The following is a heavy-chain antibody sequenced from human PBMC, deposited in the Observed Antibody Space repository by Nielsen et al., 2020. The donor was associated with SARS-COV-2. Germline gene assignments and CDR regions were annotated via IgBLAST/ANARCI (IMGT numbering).Heavy chain of an antibody. V-gene: IGHV1-18*01. CDR2: ISAYNGNT. J-gene: IGHJ4*02. CDR1: VYTFTSYG. D-gene: IGHD2-15*01. Sequence: ASVKVSCKASVYTFTSYGISWVRQAPGQGLEWMGWISAYNGNTNYAQKLQGRVTMTTDTSTSTAYMELRSLRSEDTAVYYCARGYHCSGGSCYFDYWGQGTLVTVSS. CDR3: ARGYHCSGGSCYFDY.